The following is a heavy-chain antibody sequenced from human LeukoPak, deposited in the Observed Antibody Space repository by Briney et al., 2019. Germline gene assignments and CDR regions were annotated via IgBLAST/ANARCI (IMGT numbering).Heavy chain of an antibody. CDR2: INTNTGNP. CDR1: GYTFTSYA. D-gene: IGHD2/OR15-2a*01. Sequence: ASVKVSCKASGYTFTSYAMNWVRQAPGQGLEWMGWINTNTGNPTYAQGFTGRFVFSLDTSVSTAYLQISSLKAEDTAVYYCARVRAREVISNFFFDYWGQGTLVTVSS. CDR3: ARVRAREVISNFFFDY. V-gene: IGHV7-4-1*02. J-gene: IGHJ4*02.